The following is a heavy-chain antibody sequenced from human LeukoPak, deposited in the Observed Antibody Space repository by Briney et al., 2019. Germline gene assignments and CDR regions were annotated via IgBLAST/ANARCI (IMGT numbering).Heavy chain of an antibody. CDR2: ISTSSSCI. J-gene: IGHJ4*02. CDR3: ARDFSSWLAYFDY. Sequence: GGSLRLTCAASGFTFSSYSINWVRQAPGKGLEWVSSISTSSSCIYYADSVKGRFTISRDNAKNSLYLQMNSLRAEDTAVYYCARDFSSWLAYFDYWGQGTLVTVSS. CDR1: GFTFSSYS. V-gene: IGHV3-21*01. D-gene: IGHD6-13*01.